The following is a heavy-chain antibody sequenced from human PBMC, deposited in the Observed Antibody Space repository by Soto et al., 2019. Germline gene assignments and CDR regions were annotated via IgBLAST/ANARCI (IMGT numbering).Heavy chain of an antibody. D-gene: IGHD3-9*01. V-gene: IGHV1-46*01. Sequence: ASVKVSCKTSGYTFTTYFIHWVRQAPGQGLEWVGIINPNDRSTSYAQKFQGRVTITADESTSTAYMELSSLRSEDTAVYYCAREVDILTGYADYWGQGTLVTVSS. CDR2: INPNDRST. CDR3: AREVDILTGYADY. CDR1: GYTFTTYF. J-gene: IGHJ4*02.